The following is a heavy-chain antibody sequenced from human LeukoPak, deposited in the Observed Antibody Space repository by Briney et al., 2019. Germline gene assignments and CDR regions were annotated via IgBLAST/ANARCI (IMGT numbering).Heavy chain of an antibody. D-gene: IGHD1-26*01. Sequence: ASVKVSCKASEYTFTYYAIHWVRQAPEQRLEWMGWINAGNGNRKYSQKFQGRVTITRDTSASTAYMELSSLTSEDTAVYYCATPGGGTYYFDDWGQGTLVTVSS. CDR2: INAGNGNR. CDR1: EYTFTYYA. V-gene: IGHV1-3*01. J-gene: IGHJ4*02. CDR3: ATPGGGTYYFDD.